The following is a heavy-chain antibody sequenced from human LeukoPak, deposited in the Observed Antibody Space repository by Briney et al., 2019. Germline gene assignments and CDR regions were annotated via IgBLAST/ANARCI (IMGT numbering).Heavy chain of an antibody. J-gene: IGHJ6*02. CDR2: ISWNSGSI. V-gene: IGHV3-9*01. CDR3: AKDRRMDV. Sequence: PGRSLRLSCAASGFTFDDYAMHWVRQAPGEGLEWVSGISWNSGSIGYADSVKGRFTISRDNAKNSLYLQMNSLRAEDTALYYCAKDRRMDVWGQGTTVTVSS. CDR1: GFTFDDYA.